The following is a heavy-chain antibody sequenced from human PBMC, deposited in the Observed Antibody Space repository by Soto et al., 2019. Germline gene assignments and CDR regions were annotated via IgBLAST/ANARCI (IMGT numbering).Heavy chain of an antibody. J-gene: IGHJ4*02. Sequence: WRSLRLACVAAGLNRSHPWMTWVRQAAGKGLEWVGRIKSKTDGGTADYAAPVKGRATISRDDSKNTVYLQMNSLKTEDTAVYYCTTGIYYDILTGYHNVAYWGQGALVTVSS. CDR3: TTGIYYDILTGYHNVAY. CDR2: IKSKTDGGTA. D-gene: IGHD3-9*01. CDR1: GLNRSHPW. V-gene: IGHV3-15*01.